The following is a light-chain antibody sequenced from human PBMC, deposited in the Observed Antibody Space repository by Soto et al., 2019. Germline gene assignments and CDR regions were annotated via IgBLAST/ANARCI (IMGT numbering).Light chain of an antibody. CDR2: EIF. V-gene: IGKV2-24*01. CDR3: MQDTQYPIT. Sequence: DIVMIQTPLSSLVTHGQPASISCRSRESLVASTGKTYLSWLQQRPGQPPRILIYEIFKRFSGVADRFSGSGAGTDFTLKISRVEAEDVGVYYCMQDTQYPITVGGGTKVDIK. J-gene: IGKJ4*01. CDR1: ESLVASTGKTY.